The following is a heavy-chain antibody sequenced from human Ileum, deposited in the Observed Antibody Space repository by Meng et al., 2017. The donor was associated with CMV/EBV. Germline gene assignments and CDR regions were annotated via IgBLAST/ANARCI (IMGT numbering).Heavy chain of an antibody. J-gene: IGHJ6*02. CDR1: GFIFSTYS. CDR2: ISSSSSYI. V-gene: IGHV3-21*01. D-gene: IGHD3-10*02. CDR3: ARDRNMFHGMDV. Sequence: GGSLRLSCAASGFIFSTYSINWVRQAPGKGLEWVSSISSSSSYIYYADSMRGRFTISRDNAKNSVYLQMNSLRAEDTAVYYCARDRNMFHGMDVWGQGTMVTVSS.